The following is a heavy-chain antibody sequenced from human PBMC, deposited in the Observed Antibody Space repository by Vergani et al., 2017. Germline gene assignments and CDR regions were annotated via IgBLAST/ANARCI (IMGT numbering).Heavy chain of an antibody. Sequence: QVQLVESGGGVVQPGRSLRLSCAASGFTFSSYGMHWVRQAPGKGLEWVAVIWYDGSNNYYADSVKGRFTISRDNSKNTLYLQMNSLRAEDTAVYYCAKDSSGWSAFDYWGQGTLVTVSS. D-gene: IGHD6-19*01. CDR1: GFTFSSYG. CDR2: IWYDGSNN. V-gene: IGHV3-33*06. CDR3: AKDSSGWSAFDY. J-gene: IGHJ4*02.